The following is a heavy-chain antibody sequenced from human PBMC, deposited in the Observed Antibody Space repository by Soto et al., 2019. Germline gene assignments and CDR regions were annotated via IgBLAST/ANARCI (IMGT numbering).Heavy chain of an antibody. J-gene: IGHJ6*02. V-gene: IGHV3-30-3*01. Sequence: QVQLVETGGGVVQSGRSLRLSCAASGFTFSRYALDWVRQAPGKGLEWVAVISYDGTSKYYADSVKGRFTISRDNSKNTLYRQMNSLRAEDTAVYYCARDAGEYGVNPPDYYYHYGMDVWGQGTTVTVSS. CDR1: GFTFSRYA. CDR3: ARDAGEYGVNPPDYYYHYGMDV. D-gene: IGHD4-17*01. CDR2: ISYDGTSK.